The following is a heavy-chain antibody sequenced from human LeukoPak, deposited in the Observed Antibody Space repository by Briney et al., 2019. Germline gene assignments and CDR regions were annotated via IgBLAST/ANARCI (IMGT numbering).Heavy chain of an antibody. D-gene: IGHD2-2*01. CDR2: VTVGGST. Sequence: PGGSLGLSCAASGFTFSTYAMYWVRQAPGKGLDWVSAVTVGGSTNYADSVTGRFTISRDNSKNMLYLQMNSLRVEDTAVYYCARRAQPAGAFDMWGQGTMVTVSS. J-gene: IGHJ3*02. CDR3: ARRAQPAGAFDM. V-gene: IGHV3-23*01. CDR1: GFTFSTYA.